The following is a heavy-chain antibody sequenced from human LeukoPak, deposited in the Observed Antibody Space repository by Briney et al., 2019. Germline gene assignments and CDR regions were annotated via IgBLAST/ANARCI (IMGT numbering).Heavy chain of an antibody. D-gene: IGHD2-2*01. J-gene: IGHJ4*02. CDR1: GGSISSSSYY. CDR2: ISYSGTT. CDR3: ARHVYCSTLSCPFFNY. V-gene: IGHV4-39*01. Sequence: SETLSLNCTVSGGSISSSSYYWGWIRQPPGKGLEWIGSISYSGTTYYNPSLKSRVTISVDTSKNHFSLKLSSVTAADTAVYYCARHVYCSTLSCPFFNYWGQGSLVTVSS.